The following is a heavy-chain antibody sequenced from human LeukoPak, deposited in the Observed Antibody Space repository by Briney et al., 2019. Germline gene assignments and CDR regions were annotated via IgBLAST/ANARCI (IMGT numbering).Heavy chain of an antibody. CDR2: ISYDGSNK. CDR3: AKDRGYCSGGSCYAAYYFDY. CDR1: GLXFGNYG. D-gene: IGHD2-15*01. V-gene: IGHV3-30*18. Sequence: GGSLRLSCVASGLXFGNYGMNWVRQAPGKGREWVAVISYDGSNKYYADSVKGRFTISRDNSKNTLYLQMNSLRAEDTAVYYCAKDRGYCSGGSCYAAYYFDYWGQGTLVTVPS. J-gene: IGHJ4*02.